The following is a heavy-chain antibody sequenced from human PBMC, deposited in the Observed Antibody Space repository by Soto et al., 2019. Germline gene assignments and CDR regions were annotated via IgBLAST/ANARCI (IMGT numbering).Heavy chain of an antibody. CDR2: IIPILGIA. V-gene: IGHV1-69*02. Sequence: ASVKVSCKTSGGTFSSYTISWVRRAPGQGLEWMGRIIPILGIANYAQKFQGRVTITADKSTSTAYMELSSLRSEDTAVYYCAGSPRDIVVVPAAQRAFDIWGQGTMVTVSS. J-gene: IGHJ3*02. CDR3: AGSPRDIVVVPAAQRAFDI. CDR1: GGTFSSYT. D-gene: IGHD2-2*01.